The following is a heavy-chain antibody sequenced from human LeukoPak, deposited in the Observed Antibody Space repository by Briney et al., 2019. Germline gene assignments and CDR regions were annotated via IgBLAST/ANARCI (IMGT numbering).Heavy chain of an antibody. Sequence: GASVKVSCKPSGYTFTSYGTSWVRQAPGQGLEWMGWISAYNGNTNYAQKLQGRVTMTTDTSTSTAYMELRSLRSDDTAVYYCARRYCSGGSCYVGANWFDPWGQETLVTVSS. CDR2: ISAYNGNT. D-gene: IGHD2-15*01. CDR1: GYTFTSYG. CDR3: ARRYCSGGSCYVGANWFDP. V-gene: IGHV1-18*01. J-gene: IGHJ5*02.